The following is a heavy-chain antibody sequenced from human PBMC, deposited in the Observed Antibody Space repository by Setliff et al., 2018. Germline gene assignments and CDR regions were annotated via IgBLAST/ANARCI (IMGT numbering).Heavy chain of an antibody. CDR1: GDSISSRTHY. Sequence: SETLSLTCTVSGDSISSRTHYWSWIRQPAGKGLEWIGQVCTSWNTYYNPSLKSRVTMSVDTSKSQFSLKLTSVTAADTAVYYCARAPRYFDSTGSYFDFWGQGTLVTVSS. CDR3: ARAPRYFDSTGSYFDF. D-gene: IGHD3-22*01. V-gene: IGHV4-61*09. J-gene: IGHJ4*02. CDR2: VCTSWNT.